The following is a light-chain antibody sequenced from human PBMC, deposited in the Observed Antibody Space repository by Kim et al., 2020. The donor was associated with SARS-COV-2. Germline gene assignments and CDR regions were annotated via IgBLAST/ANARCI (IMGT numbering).Light chain of an antibody. CDR3: LHDYSYPRT. V-gene: IGKV1-6*01. J-gene: IGKJ2*01. Sequence: SVAVGDRVTITCRASQGIRNDLGWYQQKPGKAPKLLIYAASSLQSGVPSRFSGGGSGTDFTLTISGLQPADFATYYCLHDYSYPRTFGQGTKLEI. CDR2: AAS. CDR1: QGIRND.